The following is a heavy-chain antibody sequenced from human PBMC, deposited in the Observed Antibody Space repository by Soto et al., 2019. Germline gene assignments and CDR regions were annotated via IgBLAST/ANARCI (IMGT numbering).Heavy chain of an antibody. D-gene: IGHD2-2*01. J-gene: IGHJ4*02. Sequence: QVQLVQSGAEVRKPGSSVTVSCKASGGTFSSYTISWVRQAPGQGLEWMGRIIPILGIVNYAQKFQGRVTIAADKSTNTAYKELSSLKSEDTAMYYCARGNRYCSTATCYAPPDYWGQGTLVTVSS. V-gene: IGHV1-69*02. CDR2: IIPILGIV. CDR1: GGTFSSYT. CDR3: ARGNRYCSTATCYAPPDY.